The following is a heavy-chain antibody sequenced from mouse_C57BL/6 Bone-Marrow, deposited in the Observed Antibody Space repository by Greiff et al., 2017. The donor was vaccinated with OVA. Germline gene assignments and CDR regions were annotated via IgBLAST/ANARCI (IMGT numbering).Heavy chain of an antibody. CDR2: IDPSDSYT. Sequence: QVQLQQPGAELVRPGTSVKLSCKASGYTFTSYWMHWVKQRPGQGLEWIGVIDPSDSYTNYNQKFKGKATLTVDTSSSTAYMQLSSLTSEDSAVYYCARERIYYDYGDYWGQGTTLTVSS. CDR3: ARERIYYDYGDY. CDR1: GYTFTSYW. D-gene: IGHD2-4*01. J-gene: IGHJ2*01. V-gene: IGHV1-59*01.